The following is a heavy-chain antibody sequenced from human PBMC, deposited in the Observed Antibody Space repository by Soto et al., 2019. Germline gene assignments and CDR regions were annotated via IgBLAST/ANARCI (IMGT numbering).Heavy chain of an antibody. Sequence: PWGSLTLYCAASGFMFSTHGMHWLRQAPGKGLEWVAVICSDVNNIYYSDSVKGRFTISRDDSKNTFYLQMNSLRAEDTAVYYCVRGDNWNDEASDYWGQGTLVTVSS. V-gene: IGHV3-33*01. CDR1: GFMFSTHG. CDR2: ICSDVNNI. D-gene: IGHD1-1*01. CDR3: VRGDNWNDEASDY. J-gene: IGHJ4*02.